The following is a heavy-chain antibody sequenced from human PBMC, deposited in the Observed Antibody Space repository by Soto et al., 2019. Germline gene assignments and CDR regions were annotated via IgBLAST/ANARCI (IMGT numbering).Heavy chain of an antibody. CDR2: INSDGSST. CDR1: GFTFSSYW. CDR3: GRDAIALGIDY. D-gene: IGHD2-21*01. V-gene: IGHV3-74*01. Sequence: GGSLRLSCAASGFTFSSYWMHWVRQAPGKGLVWVSHINSDGSSTTYADSVKGRFTISRDNAKNTLYLQMNSLRAEDTAVYYCGRDAIALGIDYSGLGTLFTVSS. J-gene: IGHJ4*02.